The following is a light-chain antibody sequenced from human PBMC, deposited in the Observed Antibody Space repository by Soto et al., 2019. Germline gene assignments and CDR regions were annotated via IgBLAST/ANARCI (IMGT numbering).Light chain of an antibody. CDR1: QSLVSF. Sequence: EIVVTQSPATLSLSPGERATLSCMASQSLVSFLAWYQQKPGQDPMLLIYDISNRATGIPARFSGSGSGTDFTLTISSLEPEDFAVYFCQQRASWPLTFGGGTKVEIK. CDR3: QQRASWPLT. V-gene: IGKV3-11*01. CDR2: DIS. J-gene: IGKJ4*01.